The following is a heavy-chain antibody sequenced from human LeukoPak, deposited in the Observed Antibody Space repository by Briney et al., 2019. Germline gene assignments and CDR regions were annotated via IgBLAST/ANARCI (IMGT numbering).Heavy chain of an antibody. V-gene: IGHV4-59*01. CDR2: FHNSGTS. D-gene: IGHD4-17*01. J-gene: IGHJ3*02. CDR3: ARLASTVTAKAFDI. CDR1: DDSISDYY. Sequence: PSETLSLTCTVSDDSISDYYRGWIRQPPGKGLEWIGYFHNSGTSTYNPSLKSRVTISADTSKNQFSLKLNSLTTADTAVYYCARLASTVTAKAFDIWGQGTMVTVSS.